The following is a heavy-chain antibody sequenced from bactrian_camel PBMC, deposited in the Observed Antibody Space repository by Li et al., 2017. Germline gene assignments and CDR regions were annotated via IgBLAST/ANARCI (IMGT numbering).Heavy chain of an antibody. V-gene: IGHV3S40*01. CDR1: GITLSSNC. CDR2: IYTSTGST. Sequence: DVQLVESGGGLVQPGGSLRLSCLASGITLSSNCMGWFRQAPGKEREGVAAIYTSTGSTYYADSVKGRFTISQDNAKNTVYLQMNSLKPEDTAMYYCAANGPGSWCPSGLQTYFNFWGQGTQVTVSS. D-gene: IGHD6*01. CDR3: AANGPGSWCPSGLQTYFNF. J-gene: IGHJ4*01.